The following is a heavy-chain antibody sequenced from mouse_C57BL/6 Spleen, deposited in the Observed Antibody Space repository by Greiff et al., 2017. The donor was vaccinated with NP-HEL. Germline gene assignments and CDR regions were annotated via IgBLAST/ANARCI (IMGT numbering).Heavy chain of an antibody. J-gene: IGHJ3*01. V-gene: IGHV1-39*01. Sequence: EVQLQQSGPELVKPGASVKISCKASGYSFTDYNMNWVKQSNGKSLEWIGVINPNYGTTSYIQKFKGKATLTVEQSSSTAYMQLNSLTSEDCEVYYCARGDGSSRCAYWGQGTLVTVSA. D-gene: IGHD1-1*01. CDR3: ARGDGSSRCAY. CDR1: GYSFTDYN. CDR2: INPNYGTT.